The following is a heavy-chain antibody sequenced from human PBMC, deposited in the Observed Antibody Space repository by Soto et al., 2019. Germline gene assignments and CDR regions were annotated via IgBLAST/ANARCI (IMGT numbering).Heavy chain of an antibody. Sequence: ASVKVSCKASGYTFTSYGISWVRQAPGQGLEWMGWISAYNGNTNYAQKLQGRVTMTTDTSTSTAYMELRSLRSDDTAVYYCARTVDIVVVPAAIEIDPWGQGTLVTVSS. CDR2: ISAYNGNT. J-gene: IGHJ5*02. V-gene: IGHV1-18*01. CDR1: GYTFTSYG. CDR3: ARTVDIVVVPAAIEIDP. D-gene: IGHD2-2*01.